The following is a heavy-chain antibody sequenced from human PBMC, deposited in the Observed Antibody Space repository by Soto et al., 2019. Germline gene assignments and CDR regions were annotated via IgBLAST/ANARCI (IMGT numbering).Heavy chain of an antibody. CDR2: INAGNGNT. CDR1: GYTFTSYA. V-gene: IGHV1-3*01. CDR3: ARTPNSYGSGSYPGD. Sequence: QVQLVQSGAEVKKPGASVKVSCKASGYTFTSYAMHWVRQAPGQRLEWMGWINAGNGNTKYSQKFQGRVTITRDTSASTAYMELSSLRSEDTAVYYCARTPNSYGSGSYPGDWGQGTLVTVSS. J-gene: IGHJ4*02. D-gene: IGHD3-10*01.